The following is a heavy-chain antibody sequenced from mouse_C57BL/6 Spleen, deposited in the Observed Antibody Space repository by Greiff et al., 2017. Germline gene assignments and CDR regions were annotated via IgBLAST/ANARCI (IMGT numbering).Heavy chain of an antibody. V-gene: IGHV1-76*01. CDR2: IYPGSGNT. J-gene: IGHJ2*01. D-gene: IGHD2-1*01. Sequence: QVQLQQSGAELVRPGASVKLSCKASGYTFTDYYINWVKQRPGQGLEWIARIYPGSGNTYYNEKFKGKATLTAEKSPSTAYMQLSSLTSEDSAVYFCARRIYYGNYEKDYFDYWGQGTTLTVSS. CDR1: GYTFTDYY. CDR3: ARRIYYGNYEKDYFDY.